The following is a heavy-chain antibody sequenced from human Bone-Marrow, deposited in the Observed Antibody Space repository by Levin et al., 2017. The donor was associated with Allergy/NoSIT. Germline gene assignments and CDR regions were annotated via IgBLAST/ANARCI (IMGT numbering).Heavy chain of an antibody. Sequence: SCAASGFAFGNYAMNWVRQAPGKGLEWVSTISSGGGDTYYADSVKGRFSISRDNSKNTLFLQMGSLRAEDTAVYYCAKGFDHTLYNSGLDYWGQGTLVTVSS. CDR1: GFAFGNYA. V-gene: IGHV3-23*01. CDR3: AKGFDHTLYNSGLDY. CDR2: ISSGGGDT. D-gene: IGHD1-20*01. J-gene: IGHJ4*02.